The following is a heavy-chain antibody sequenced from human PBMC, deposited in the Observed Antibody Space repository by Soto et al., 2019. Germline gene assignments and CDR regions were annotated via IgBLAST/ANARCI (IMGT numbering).Heavy chain of an antibody. Sequence: QVQLQESGPGLVKPSETLSLTCTVSGGSVSSYYWSWIRQPPGKGLEWIGYIYYSGSTNYNPSLKSRVTISVDTSKNQFSLKLSSVTAAGTAVYYCARRWGYAIDYWGQGTLVTVSS. CDR3: ARRWGYAIDY. CDR2: IYYSGST. D-gene: IGHD2-8*01. V-gene: IGHV4-59*08. J-gene: IGHJ4*02. CDR1: GGSVSSYY.